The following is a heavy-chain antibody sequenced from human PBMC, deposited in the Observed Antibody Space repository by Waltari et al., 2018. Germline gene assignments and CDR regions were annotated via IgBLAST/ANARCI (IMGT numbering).Heavy chain of an antibody. V-gene: IGHV1-2*06. J-gene: IGHJ6*02. CDR3: ARSLPAATYGMDV. CDR2: INPSSGGT. D-gene: IGHD2-2*01. CDR1: GYTFPGYY. Sequence: QVQLVQSGAEVKKPGASVKVSCKASGYTFPGYYMPCVRKAPGQGLEWMGRINPSSGGTNYAQKFQGRVTMTRDTSISTAYMELSRLRSDDTAVYYCARSLPAATYGMDVWGQGTTVTVSS.